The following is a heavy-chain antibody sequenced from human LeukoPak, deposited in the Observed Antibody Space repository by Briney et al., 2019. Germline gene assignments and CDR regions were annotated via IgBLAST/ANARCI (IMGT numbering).Heavy chain of an antibody. CDR2: VYSGGST. Sequence: TGGSLRLSCAASGFTVSSNYMSWVRQAPGKGLEWVSVVYSGGSTCYADSVKGRFTISRDNSKNTLYLQMNSLRAEDTAVYYCASAAVAGQFDYWGQGTLVTVSS. CDR1: GFTVSSNY. D-gene: IGHD6-19*01. CDR3: ASAAVAGQFDY. V-gene: IGHV3-53*01. J-gene: IGHJ4*02.